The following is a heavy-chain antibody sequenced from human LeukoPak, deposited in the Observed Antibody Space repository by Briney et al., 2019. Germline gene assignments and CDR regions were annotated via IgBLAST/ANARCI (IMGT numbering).Heavy chain of an antibody. J-gene: IGHJ4*02. V-gene: IGHV3-30*04. CDR3: AREALDVSSLAY. CDR1: GFTFSSYA. CDR2: ISYDGSNK. D-gene: IGHD6-13*01. Sequence: GGSLRLSCAASGFTFSSYAMHWVRQAPGKGLEWVAVISYDGSNKYYADSVKGRFTISRDNSKNTLYLQMNSLRAEDTAMYYCAREALDVSSLAYWGQGTLVTVSS.